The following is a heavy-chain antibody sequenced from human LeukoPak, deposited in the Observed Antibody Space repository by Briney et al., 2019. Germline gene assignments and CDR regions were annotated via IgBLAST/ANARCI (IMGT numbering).Heavy chain of an antibody. J-gene: IGHJ4*02. V-gene: IGHV3-48*04. D-gene: IGHD5-12*01. CDR3: ARAGGHRNGGYDY. CDR1: GFTFNTYI. Sequence: GGSLRLSCAASGFTFNTYIMNWVRQAPGKGLEWVSYIRNSTNAIYYADSVRGRFTISRDNAKNSLYLQMNNLRAEDTAVYYCARAGGHRNGGYDYWGQGTLVTVSS. CDR2: IRNSTNAI.